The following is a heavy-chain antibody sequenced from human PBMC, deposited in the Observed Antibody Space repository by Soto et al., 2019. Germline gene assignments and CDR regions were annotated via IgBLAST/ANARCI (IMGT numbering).Heavy chain of an antibody. CDR3: EKDRAFRGMDV. Sequence: PGGSLRLSCAASGFTFSSYGMHWVRQAPGKGLEWVAVISYDGSNKYYADSVKGRFTISRDNSKNTLYLQMNSLRAEDTAVYYCEKDRAFRGMDVWGQGTTVTVSS. CDR2: ISYDGSNK. J-gene: IGHJ6*02. D-gene: IGHD3-10*01. V-gene: IGHV3-30*18. CDR1: GFTFSSYG.